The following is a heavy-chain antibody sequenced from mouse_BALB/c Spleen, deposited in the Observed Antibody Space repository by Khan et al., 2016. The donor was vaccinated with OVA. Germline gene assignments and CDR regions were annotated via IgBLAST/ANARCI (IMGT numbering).Heavy chain of an antibody. J-gene: IGHJ2*02. Sequence: EVQLVESGGGLVQPGGSRKLSCAASGFTFSSFGMHWVRQAPEKGLEWVAYINSGSSTIYYADPVKGRFTISRDNPKSTLFLQMVRLRYEDTARYYCARGNLAYWGQGTSLTVSS. CDR1: GFTFSSFG. CDR2: INSGSSTI. CDR3: ARGNLAY. V-gene: IGHV5-17*02.